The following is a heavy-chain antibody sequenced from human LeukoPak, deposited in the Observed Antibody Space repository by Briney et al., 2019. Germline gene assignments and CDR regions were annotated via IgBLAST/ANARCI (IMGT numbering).Heavy chain of an antibody. J-gene: IGHJ4*02. CDR1: GFTFSSYG. Sequence: GGSLRLSCAASGFTFSSYGIHWVRQAPGKGLEWVAVISYDGSNKYYADSVKGRFTISRDNSKNTLYLQMNSLRAEDTAVYYCARDRRVAPLYYFDYWGQGTLVTVSS. CDR2: ISYDGSNK. CDR3: ARDRRVAPLYYFDY. V-gene: IGHV3-30*03. D-gene: IGHD2-15*01.